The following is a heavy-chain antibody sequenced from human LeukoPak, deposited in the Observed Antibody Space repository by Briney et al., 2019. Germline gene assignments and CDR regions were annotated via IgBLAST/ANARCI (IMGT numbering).Heavy chain of an antibody. V-gene: IGHV1-2*02. Sequence: ASVKVSCKASGYTFTDYYMHWVRQAPGQGLEWVGWINPNSGGTNYAQKFQGRVTMTRDTSISTAYMELSRLRSDDTAVYYCARDSSRTVTTDYWGQGTLVTVSS. J-gene: IGHJ4*02. CDR2: INPNSGGT. CDR3: ARDSSRTVTTDY. CDR1: GYTFTDYY. D-gene: IGHD4-17*01.